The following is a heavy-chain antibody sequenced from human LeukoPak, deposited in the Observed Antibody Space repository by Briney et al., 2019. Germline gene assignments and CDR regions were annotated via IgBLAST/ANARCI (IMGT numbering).Heavy chain of an antibody. Sequence: GESLKISCKGSGYSFTSYWIGWVRQMPGKGLEWMGIIYPGDSDTGYSPSFQGQVTISADKSISTAYLQWSSLKASDTAMYYCARASDDCSGGSCYLFSPGYDPWGQGTLVTVSS. J-gene: IGHJ5*02. D-gene: IGHD2-15*01. CDR3: ARASDDCSGGSCYLFSPGYDP. CDR2: IYPGDSDT. CDR1: GYSFTSYW. V-gene: IGHV5-51*01.